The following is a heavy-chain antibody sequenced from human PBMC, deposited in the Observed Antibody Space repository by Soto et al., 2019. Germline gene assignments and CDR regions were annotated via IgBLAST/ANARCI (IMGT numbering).Heavy chain of an antibody. CDR1: GLTLRTYA. Sequence: QVQLVESGGGVVRPGGSLRLSCAASGLTLRTYAMNWVGQAPGRGLECLAVIAYDGSNAFYRDSVKGRFTISRDNSKNTLYLHMNSLRSEDTGVYYCARGDREDILVVVGARPGEYGIDIWGQGTTVTVSS. CDR2: IAYDGSNA. CDR3: ARGDREDILVVVGARPGEYGIDI. J-gene: IGHJ6*02. V-gene: IGHV3-30-3*01. D-gene: IGHD2-15*01.